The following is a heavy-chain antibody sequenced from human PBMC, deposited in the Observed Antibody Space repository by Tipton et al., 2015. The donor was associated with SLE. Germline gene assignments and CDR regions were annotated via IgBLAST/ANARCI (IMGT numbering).Heavy chain of an antibody. CDR3: TRQAGDYVPYWFDY. Sequence: TLSLTCTVSGGSISSSGYYWGWIRQPPGKGLEWIGSVYYSGSPYYNPSLKSRVTISVDTSKNQFSLRLNSVTAADTATYFCTRQAGDYVPYWFDYWGQGTRVTVSS. CDR1: GGSISSSGYY. V-gene: IGHV4-39*07. CDR2: VYYSGSP. D-gene: IGHD4-17*01. J-gene: IGHJ4*02.